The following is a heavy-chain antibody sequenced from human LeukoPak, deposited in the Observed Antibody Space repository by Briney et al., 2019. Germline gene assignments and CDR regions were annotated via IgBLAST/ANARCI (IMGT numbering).Heavy chain of an antibody. J-gene: IGHJ4*02. CDR2: IYYSVST. Sequence: SQTLSLTCTVSGGSISSGGYYWSWIRQHPGKGLEWIGYIYYSVSTYYNPSLKSRVTISVDTSKDQFSLKLSSVTAADTAVYYCARGYYYDSSGLFDYWGQGTLVTVSS. CDR1: GGSISSGGYY. D-gene: IGHD3-22*01. CDR3: ARGYYYDSSGLFDY. V-gene: IGHV4-31*03.